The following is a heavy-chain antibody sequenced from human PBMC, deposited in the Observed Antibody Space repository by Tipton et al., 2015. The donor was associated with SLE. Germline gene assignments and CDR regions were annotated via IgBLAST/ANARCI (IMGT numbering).Heavy chain of an antibody. CDR3: ARAPKSIYGHFDY. V-gene: IGHV4-4*02. J-gene: IGHJ4*02. CDR1: GASISSNNW. D-gene: IGHD3-3*01. Sequence: TLSLTCSVSGASISSNNWWTWVRQPPGKSLEWIGDIYYSGSTNYNQSLGSRVTLSVDMSKNHFSLSLTSVTAADTAVYYCARAPKSIYGHFDYWGQGILATVSS. CDR2: IYYSGST.